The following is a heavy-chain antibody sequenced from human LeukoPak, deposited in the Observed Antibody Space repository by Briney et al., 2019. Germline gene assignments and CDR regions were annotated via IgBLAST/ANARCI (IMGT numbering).Heavy chain of an antibody. CDR2: IIPIFGTA. D-gene: IGHD6-6*01. J-gene: IGHJ6*03. CDR1: GGTVSSYA. Sequence: ASVKVSCKASGGTVSSYAISWVRQAPGQGLEWMGGIIPIFGTANYAQKFQGRVTITADESTSTAYMELSSLGSEDTAVYYCAGFSSSSPYYYYYYMDVWGKGTTVTVSS. CDR3: AGFSSSSPYYYYYYMDV. V-gene: IGHV1-69*13.